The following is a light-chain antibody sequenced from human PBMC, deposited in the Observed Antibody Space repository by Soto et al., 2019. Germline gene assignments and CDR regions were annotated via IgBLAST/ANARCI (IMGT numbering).Light chain of an antibody. CDR2: GAS. CDR3: QQRSSWPFT. Sequence: EIVMTQSPATLSVSPGERATLSCRASQSFGSRYLAWYQQKPGQAPRLLIYGASNRATGIPDRFSGSGSGTDLTLTISSLEPEDFAVYYCQQRSSWPFTFGPGTKVDIK. V-gene: IGKV3D-20*02. J-gene: IGKJ3*01. CDR1: QSFGSRY.